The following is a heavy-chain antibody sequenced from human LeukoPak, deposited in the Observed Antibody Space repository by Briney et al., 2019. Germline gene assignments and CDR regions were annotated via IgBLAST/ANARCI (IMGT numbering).Heavy chain of an antibody. CDR1: GGSISSYY. V-gene: IGHV4-59*12. D-gene: IGHD5-18*01. CDR2: IYYSGST. CDR3: ARRGGDEYSYQYYFDY. J-gene: IGHJ4*02. Sequence: PETLSLTCTVSGGSISSYYWSWIRQPPGKGLEWIGYIYYSGSTNYNPSLKSRVTISVDTSKNQFSLKLSSVTAADTAVYYCARRGGDEYSYQYYFDYWGQGTLVTVSS.